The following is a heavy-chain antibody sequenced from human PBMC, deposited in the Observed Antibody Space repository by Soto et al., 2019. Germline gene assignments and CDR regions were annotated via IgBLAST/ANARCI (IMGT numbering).Heavy chain of an antibody. V-gene: IGHV1-69*01. CDR2: IIPIFGTA. Sequence: QVQLVQSGGEVKTPGSSVKVSCKASGGTFSSYAISWVRQAPGQGLEWMGGIIPIFGTANYAQKFQGRVTITADESTSTAYMELSSLRSEDTAVYYCARGESSSWYFYYYYGIDVWGQGTTVTVSS. CDR1: GGTFSSYA. J-gene: IGHJ6*02. CDR3: ARGESSSWYFYYYYGIDV. D-gene: IGHD6-13*01.